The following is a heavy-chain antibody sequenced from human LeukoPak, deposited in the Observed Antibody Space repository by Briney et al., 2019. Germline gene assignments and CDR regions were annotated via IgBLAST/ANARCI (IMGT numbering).Heavy chain of an antibody. CDR1: GYTLSELS. CDR3: ATDQWLLGNF. J-gene: IGHJ4*02. V-gene: IGHV1-24*01. Sequence: GASVKVSCKVSGYTLSELSIHWVRQAPGKGLEWMGNVDPDDGKTIYAQKFQGRVTMTEDTSTDTAFMELSSLRSEDTAVYYCATDQWLLGNFWGQGTLVTVSS. CDR2: VDPDDGKT. D-gene: IGHD3-22*01.